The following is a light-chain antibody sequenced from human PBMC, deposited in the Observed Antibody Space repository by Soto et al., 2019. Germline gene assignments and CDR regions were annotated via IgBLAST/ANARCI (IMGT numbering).Light chain of an antibody. Sequence: DIQMTQSPSSVSASVGDRVTITCRASQDISDCLDWHQQKPGKAPKLLIYAATTLHSGVPSRFSGSGSGTDFTLTISSLQPEDFATYYCQQGHTFPLTFGGGTKVEIK. CDR1: QDISDC. CDR2: AAT. J-gene: IGKJ4*01. CDR3: QQGHTFPLT. V-gene: IGKV1-12*01.